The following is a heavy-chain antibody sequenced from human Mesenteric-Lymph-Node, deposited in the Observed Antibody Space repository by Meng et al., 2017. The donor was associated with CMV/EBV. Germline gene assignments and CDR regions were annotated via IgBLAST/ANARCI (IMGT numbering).Heavy chain of an antibody. CDR1: GFTFSSYE. V-gene: IGHV3-48*03. CDR2: ISSSGSTI. J-gene: IGHJ6*02. CDR3: AKPGEYCSSTSCSGYYYYYGMDV. D-gene: IGHD2-2*01. Sequence: GESLKISCAASGFTFSSYEMNWVRQAPGKGLEWVSYISSSGSTIYYADSVKGRFTISRDNAKNSLYLQMNSLRAEDTAVYYCAKPGEYCSSTSCSGYYYYYGMDVWGQGTTVTVSS.